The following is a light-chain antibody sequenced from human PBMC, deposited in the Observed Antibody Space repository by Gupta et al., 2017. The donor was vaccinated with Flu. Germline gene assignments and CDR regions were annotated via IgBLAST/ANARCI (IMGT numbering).Light chain of an antibody. J-gene: IGKJ1*01. CDR3: QQYYIYST. CDR1: RSISSW. CDR2: EVS. V-gene: IGKV1-5*03. Sequence: DIQMTQSPSTVYASVGDTVTITCRASRSISSWLAWYQQKPGSAPKLLIHEVSVSESGVPSRFSGSGSGTEFTLTISSLHSDDFATYYCQQYYIYSTFGLGTKVELK.